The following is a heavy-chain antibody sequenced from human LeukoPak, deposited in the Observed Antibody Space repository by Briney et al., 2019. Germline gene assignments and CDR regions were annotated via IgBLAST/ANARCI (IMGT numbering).Heavy chain of an antibody. Sequence: SVKVSCKASGGTFSSYVISWVRQAPGQGLEWMGGIIPIFGTANYAQKFQGRVTIATDESTSTAYMELSSLRSEDTAVYYCARSQPYGSGSYPDYWGQGTLVTVSS. D-gene: IGHD3-10*01. J-gene: IGHJ4*02. CDR1: GGTFSSYV. CDR3: ARSQPYGSGSYPDY. CDR2: IIPIFGTA. V-gene: IGHV1-69*05.